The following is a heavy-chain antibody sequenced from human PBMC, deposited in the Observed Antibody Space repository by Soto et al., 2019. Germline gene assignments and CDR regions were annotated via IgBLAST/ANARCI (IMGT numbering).Heavy chain of an antibody. J-gene: IGHJ5*02. CDR2: IYHTGTT. CDR3: ATLPPRIVVVMTDLPT. V-gene: IGHV4-4*02. D-gene: IGHD2-15*01. Sequence: SETLSLTCTASGGSISSTYWWSWVRQTPGKRLEWIGQIYHTGTTSYNPSLKNRVTISLDKSNNQFSLRLTSMTAADTAVYYCATLPPRIVVVMTDLPTWGQGTLVTVSS. CDR1: GGSISSTYW.